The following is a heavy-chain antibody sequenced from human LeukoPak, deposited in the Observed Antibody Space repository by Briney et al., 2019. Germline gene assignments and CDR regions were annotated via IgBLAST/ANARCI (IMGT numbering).Heavy chain of an antibody. CDR3: ARGISETTVIPIDY. V-gene: IGHV1-18*01. CDR1: GYTFTSYS. Sequence: ASVKVSCKPSGYTFTSYSISWVRQAPGQGLEWMGWISAYNGNTDSAQKLQGRFTMTTDISTSTAYMELRSLRSDDTAVYYCARGISETTVIPIDYWGPGTLVTVSS. D-gene: IGHD4-11*01. J-gene: IGHJ4*02. CDR2: ISAYNGNT.